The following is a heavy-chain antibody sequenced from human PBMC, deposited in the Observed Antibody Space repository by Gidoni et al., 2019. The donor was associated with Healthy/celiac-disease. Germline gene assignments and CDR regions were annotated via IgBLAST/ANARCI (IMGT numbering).Heavy chain of an antibody. J-gene: IGHJ4*02. D-gene: IGHD2-21*02. CDR2: INPNSGGT. CDR1: GYTFTGYH. CDR3: ARDLIRAIVVVTATPGY. V-gene: IGHV1-2*02. Sequence: HVQLVQPGAEVKQPGASVKVSCKVSGYTFTGYHMHWVRQAPGQGFEWMGWINPNSGGTNYAQKFQGRVTMTRDTSISTAYMELSRLRSDDTAVYYCARDLIRAIVVVTATPGYWGQGTLVTVSS.